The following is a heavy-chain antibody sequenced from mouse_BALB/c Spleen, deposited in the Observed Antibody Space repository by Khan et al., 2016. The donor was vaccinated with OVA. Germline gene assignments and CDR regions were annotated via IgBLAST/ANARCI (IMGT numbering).Heavy chain of an antibody. Sequence: QVQLVQSGPELKKPGETVKISCKVSGYTFTNYGMNWVKQSPGKALKWMGWINTYTGEPTYADDFKGRFVFSLETSASTAYLQSNVLKNKDTAQYICARPHYFSYTLDQWGQGTSGTVSS. D-gene: IGHD1-1*01. CDR3: ARPHYFSYTLDQ. CDR1: GYTFTNYG. J-gene: IGHJ4*01. V-gene: IGHV9-3-1*01. CDR2: INTYTGEP.